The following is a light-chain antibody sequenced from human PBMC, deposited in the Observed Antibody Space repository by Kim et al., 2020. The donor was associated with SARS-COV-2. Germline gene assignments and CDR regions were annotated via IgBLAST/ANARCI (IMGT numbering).Light chain of an antibody. CDR3: QQYGGSPKT. V-gene: IGKV3D-20*01. Sequence: PAERATLSCGASPTVSSSYSAWYQQIPGLAPRLLINDASTRATGIPDRCSGSGSGTDYILTISRLEPDDFAVYYCQQYGGSPKTFGQGTKVDIK. CDR2: DAS. J-gene: IGKJ1*01. CDR1: PTVSSSY.